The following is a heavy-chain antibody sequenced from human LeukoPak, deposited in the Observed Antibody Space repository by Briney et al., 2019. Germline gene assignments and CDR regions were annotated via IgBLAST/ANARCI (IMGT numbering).Heavy chain of an antibody. CDR1: GGSFSGYY. Sequence: SETLSLTCAVYGGSFSGYYWSWIRQPPGKGLEWIGEINHSGSTYYNPSLKSRVTISVDTSKNQFSLKLSSVTAADTAVYYCARPHSGRHSRNDAFDIWGQGTMVTVSS. J-gene: IGHJ3*02. CDR2: INHSGST. D-gene: IGHD1-26*01. V-gene: IGHV4-34*01. CDR3: ARPHSGRHSRNDAFDI.